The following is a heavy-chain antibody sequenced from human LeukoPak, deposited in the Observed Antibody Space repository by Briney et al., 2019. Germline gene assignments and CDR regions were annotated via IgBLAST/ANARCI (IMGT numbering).Heavy chain of an antibody. D-gene: IGHD1-26*01. V-gene: IGHV1-8*03. CDR1: GYIFTTYD. CDR3: AKDPYSGSYYYYYMDV. CDR2: MNPNTGYT. J-gene: IGHJ6*03. Sequence: ASVKVSCKVSGYIFTTYDINWVRLAPGQGLEWMAWMNPNTGYTGFAQKFQGRVTVTRNSDISTAYMELNSLRAEDTAVYYCAKDPYSGSYYYYYMDVWGKGTTVTVSS.